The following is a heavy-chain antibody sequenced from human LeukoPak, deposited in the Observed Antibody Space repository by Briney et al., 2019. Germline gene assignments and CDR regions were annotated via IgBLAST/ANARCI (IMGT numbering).Heavy chain of an antibody. J-gene: IGHJ6*03. CDR1: GFTFSSYW. Sequence: GGSLRLSCAASGFTFSSYWMSWVRQAPGKGLEWVANINQDGSEKNYVDSVKGPFTISRDNAKNSLYLQMNSLRAEDTAVYYCARFPGTYYLDVWGKGTTVTVSS. CDR2: INQDGSEK. CDR3: ARFPGTYYLDV. V-gene: IGHV3-7*01.